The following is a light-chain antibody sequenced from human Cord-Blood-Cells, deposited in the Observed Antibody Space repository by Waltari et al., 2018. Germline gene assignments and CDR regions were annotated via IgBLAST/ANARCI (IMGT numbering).Light chain of an antibody. CDR3: QSYDSSLRV. CDR1: SPNIGAGHE. V-gene: IGLV1-40*01. Sequence: QSVLTQPPSVSGAPGQRVTISCTGISPNIGAGHEVHWYQQLPGTAPNLLIYGNSNRPSGVPDRFSGSKSGTSASLAITGLQAEDEADYYCQSYDSSLRVFGGGTKLTVL. J-gene: IGLJ3*02. CDR2: GNS.